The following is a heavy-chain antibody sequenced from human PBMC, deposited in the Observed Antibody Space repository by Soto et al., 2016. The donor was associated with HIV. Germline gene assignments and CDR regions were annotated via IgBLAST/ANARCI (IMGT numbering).Heavy chain of an antibody. CDR1: GFTFSSYA. D-gene: IGHD2-15*01. V-gene: IGHV3-23*01. CDR3: AKPVVVVDFYYYGMDV. J-gene: IGHJ6*02. Sequence: EVQLLESGGGLVQPGGSLRLSCAASGFTFSSYAMSWVRQAPGKGLEWVSAISGSGGSTYYADSVKGRFTISRDNSKNTLYLQMNSLRAEDTAVYYCAKPVVVVDFYYYGMDVWGQGTTVTVSS. CDR2: ISGSGGST.